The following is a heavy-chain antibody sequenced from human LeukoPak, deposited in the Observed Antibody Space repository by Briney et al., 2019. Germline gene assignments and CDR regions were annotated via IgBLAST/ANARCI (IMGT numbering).Heavy chain of an antibody. CDR3: ASRTGVY. J-gene: IGHJ4*02. D-gene: IGHD1-14*01. CDR1: GFSFSNYW. V-gene: IGHV3-74*01. CDR2: INTDGGDK. Sequence: GGSLRLSCAASGFSFSNYWMTWARQAPGKGLEWVSRINTDGGDKTYADSVKGRFTISRDNAKNTLYLQMNSLRAEDTAVYYCASRTGVYWGQGTLVTVSS.